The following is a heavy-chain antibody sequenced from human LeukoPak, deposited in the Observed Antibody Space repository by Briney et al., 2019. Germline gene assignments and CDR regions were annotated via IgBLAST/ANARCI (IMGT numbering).Heavy chain of an antibody. D-gene: IGHD2-15*01. V-gene: IGHV4-38-2*02. CDR2: IYHSGST. Sequence: SETLSLTCTVSGYSISSGYYWGWIRQPPGKGLEWIGSIYHSGSTYYNPSLKSRVTISVDTSKNQFSLKLSSVTAADTAVYYCARGGSMRCSGGSCYGPDYWYFDLWGRGTLVTVSS. CDR1: GYSISSGYY. J-gene: IGHJ2*01. CDR3: ARGGSMRCSGGSCYGPDYWYFDL.